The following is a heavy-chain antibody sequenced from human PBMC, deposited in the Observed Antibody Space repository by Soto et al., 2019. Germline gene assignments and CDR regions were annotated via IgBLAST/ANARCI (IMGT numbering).Heavy chain of an antibody. CDR3: AKDTDKLTVVTPFDY. CDR1: GFTFSSYA. D-gene: IGHD2-15*01. V-gene: IGHV3-23*01. CDR2: ISGSGGST. Sequence: GGSLRLSCAASGFTFSSYAMSWVRQAPGKGLEWVSAISGSGGSTYYADSVRGRFTISRDNSKNTLYPQMNSLRAEDTAVYYCAKDTDKLTVVTPFDYWGQGTLVTVSS. J-gene: IGHJ4*02.